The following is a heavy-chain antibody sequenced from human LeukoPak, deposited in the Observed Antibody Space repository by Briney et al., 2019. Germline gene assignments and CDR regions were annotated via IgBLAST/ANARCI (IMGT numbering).Heavy chain of an antibody. CDR2: IYYSGST. D-gene: IGHD1-26*01. V-gene: IGHV4-59*01. CDR1: GDSMSNYY. Sequence: SETLSLTCTVSGDSMSNYYWGWIRQPPGRGLEWIGYIYYSGSTSYNPSLTGRVTISVDTSNNQFSLMLSSVTAADTAVYYCARDKRGSYADYWGQGTLVTVSS. J-gene: IGHJ4*02. CDR3: ARDKRGSYADY.